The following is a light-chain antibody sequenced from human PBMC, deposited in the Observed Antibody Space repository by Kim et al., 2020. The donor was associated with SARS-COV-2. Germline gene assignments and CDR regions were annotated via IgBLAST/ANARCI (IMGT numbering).Light chain of an antibody. CDR1: SLRSYY. V-gene: IGLV3-19*01. J-gene: IGLJ1*01. Sequence: SSELTQDPAVSVALGQTVRITCQGDSLRSYYASWYQQKPGQAPVLVIYGKNNRPSGIPDRFSGSSSGNTASLTITGAPAEDEADYYCHSRDSSGNHYVFG. CDR3: HSRDSSGNHYV. CDR2: GKN.